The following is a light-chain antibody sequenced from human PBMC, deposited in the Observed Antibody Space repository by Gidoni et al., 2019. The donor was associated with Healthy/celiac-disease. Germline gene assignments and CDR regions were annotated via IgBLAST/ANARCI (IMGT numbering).Light chain of an antibody. CDR1: SSDVGGYNY. CDR2: DVN. J-gene: IGLJ3*02. CDR3: NSYTSSSTWV. V-gene: IGLV2-14*03. Sequence: QSALTQPASVSGSPGQPITISCTGTSSDVGGYNYVSWYQQPPGKAPKLMIYDVNYRPSGVANRFSGSKSGNTASLTISGLQAEDEADYYCNSYTSSSTWVFGGGTKLTVL.